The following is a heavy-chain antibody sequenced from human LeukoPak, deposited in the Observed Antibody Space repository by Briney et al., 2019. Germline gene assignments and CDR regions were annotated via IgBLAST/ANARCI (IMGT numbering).Heavy chain of an antibody. D-gene: IGHD2-2*01. CDR1: GGTFSSYA. CDR3: ARVGRACSSTSCYDSYYYGVDV. J-gene: IGHJ6*02. V-gene: IGHV1-69*01. CDR2: IIPIFGTA. Sequence: SVKVSCKASGGTFSSYAISWVRQAPGQGLEWMGGIIPIFGTANYAQKFQGRVTITADESTSTAYMELSSLRSEDTAVYYCARVGRACSSTSCYDSYYYGVDVWGQGTTVTVSS.